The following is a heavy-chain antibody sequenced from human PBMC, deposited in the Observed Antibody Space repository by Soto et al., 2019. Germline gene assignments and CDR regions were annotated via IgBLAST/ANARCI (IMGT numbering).Heavy chain of an antibody. Sequence: GGSLRLSCAASGFTFNSYAMHWVRQAPGKGLEWVGVIWYDGSNTFYAESVKGRFTISPDTSNNQVSLQLNSVTPDDTAVYYCVRLIGNSWLDTWGQGTLVTVSS. CDR1: GFTFNSYA. CDR2: IWYDGSNT. CDR3: VRLIGNSWLDT. D-gene: IGHD2-8*01. V-gene: IGHV3-33*01. J-gene: IGHJ5*02.